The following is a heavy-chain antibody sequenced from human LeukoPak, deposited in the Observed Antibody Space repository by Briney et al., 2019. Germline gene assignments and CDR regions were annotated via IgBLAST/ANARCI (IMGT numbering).Heavy chain of an antibody. CDR3: ARGPLEYSGSENWFDP. V-gene: IGHV3-48*01. J-gene: IGHJ5*02. CDR1: GFTFNSYS. CDR2: ISSSSSVI. D-gene: IGHD6-6*01. Sequence: GGSLRLSCAASGFTFNSYSMNWVRQAPGKGLEWVSYISSSSSVIYYADSVKGRFTISRDNAKNSLYLQMDSLRAEDTAVYYCARGPLEYSGSENWFDPWGQGTLVTVSS.